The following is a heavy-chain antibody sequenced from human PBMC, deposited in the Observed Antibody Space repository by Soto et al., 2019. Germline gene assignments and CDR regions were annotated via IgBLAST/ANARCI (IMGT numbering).Heavy chain of an antibody. CDR1: GFTFKNYS. V-gene: IGHV3-7*03. CDR3: ARSGDCGGPNCYAGFDY. CDR2: MKQSGGSK. J-gene: IGHJ4*02. Sequence: GGSLRLSCAASGFTFKNYSMTWVRQAPGKGLEWVAIMKQSGGSKDYVDSVKGRFTISRDNAKDTLYLQMNSLRAEDTAVYFCARSGDCGGPNCYAGFDYWGQGTLVTVSS. D-gene: IGHD2-2*01.